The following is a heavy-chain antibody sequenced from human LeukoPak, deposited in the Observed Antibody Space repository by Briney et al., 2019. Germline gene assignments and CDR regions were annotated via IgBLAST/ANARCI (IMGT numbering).Heavy chain of an antibody. D-gene: IGHD2-2*01. J-gene: IGHJ4*02. CDR1: GGTFSSYA. Sequence: VASVKVSCKASGGTFSSYAISWVRQAPGQGLEWMGGIIPIFGTANYAQKFQGRVTITADESTSTAYMELRSLRSEDTAVYYCARDCSSTSCLDYWGQGTLVTVSS. CDR2: IIPIFGTA. V-gene: IGHV1-69*13. CDR3: ARDCSSTSCLDY.